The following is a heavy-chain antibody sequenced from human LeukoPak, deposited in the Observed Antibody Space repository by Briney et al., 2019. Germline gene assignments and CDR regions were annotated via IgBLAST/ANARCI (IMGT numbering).Heavy chain of an antibody. Sequence: ASVKVSCKASGYTFTGYYMHWVRQAPGQGLEWMGWINPNSGGTNYAQNFQGRVTMTRDTSISTDYMELSRLRSDDTAVYYCARNYYDILTGYLSCWFDPWGQGTLVTVSS. CDR2: INPNSGGT. CDR1: GYTFTGYY. J-gene: IGHJ5*02. CDR3: ARNYYDILTGYLSCWFDP. V-gene: IGHV1-2*02. D-gene: IGHD3-9*01.